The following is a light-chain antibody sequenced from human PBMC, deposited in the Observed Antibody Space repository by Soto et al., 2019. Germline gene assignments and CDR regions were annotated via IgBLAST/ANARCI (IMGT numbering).Light chain of an antibody. CDR1: ESISRH. J-gene: IGKJ5*01. V-gene: IGKV1-39*01. CDR3: QQDYSTLAT. Sequence: DIQISQSPSSLSASVGDRVIITCRAAESISRHLNWYQQKPGRAPDLLIYAASTLQNGVPSRFTGSGSGTEFTLTITGLQLEDFATYYCQQDYSTLATFGQGTRLE. CDR2: AAS.